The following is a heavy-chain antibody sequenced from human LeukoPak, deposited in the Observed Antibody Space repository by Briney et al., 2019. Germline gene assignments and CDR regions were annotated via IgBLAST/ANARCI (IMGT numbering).Heavy chain of an antibody. CDR3: ARDAGYYDSSGQDY. CDR2: ISSSSSTI. D-gene: IGHD3-22*01. CDR1: GFTFSSYS. V-gene: IGHV3-48*01. Sequence: PGGSLRLSCAASGFTFSSYSMNWVRQAPGKGLEWVSYISSSSSTIYYADSVKGRFTISRDNSKNTLYLQMNSLRAEDTAVYYCARDAGYYDSSGQDYWVQGTLVTVSS. J-gene: IGHJ4*02.